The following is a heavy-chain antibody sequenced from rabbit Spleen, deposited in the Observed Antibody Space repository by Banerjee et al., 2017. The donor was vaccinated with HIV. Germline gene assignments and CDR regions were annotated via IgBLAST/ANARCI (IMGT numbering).Heavy chain of an antibody. CDR3: ARDTSSSFSSYGMDL. V-gene: IGHV1S40*01. J-gene: IGHJ6*01. D-gene: IGHD1-1*01. CDR2: IGTGSGST. Sequence: QSLEESGGDLVKPGASLTLTCTASGVSFSSGYYMCWVRQAPGKGLEWIGCIGTGSGSTWYASWAKGRFTISKTSSTTVTLQMTSLTAADTATYFCARDTSSSFSSYGMDLWGPGTLVTVS. CDR1: GVSFSSGYY.